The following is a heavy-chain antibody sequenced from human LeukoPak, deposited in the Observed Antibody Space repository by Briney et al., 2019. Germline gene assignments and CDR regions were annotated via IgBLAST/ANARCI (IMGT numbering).Heavy chain of an antibody. V-gene: IGHV3-7*01. CDR2: IKQDGSEK. Sequence: GGSLRLSCAASGFTLSSYWMSWVRQAPGKGLEWVANIKQDGSEKYYVDSVKGRFTISRDNAKNSLYLQMNSLRAEDTAVYYCARDGGPLDYWGQGTLVTVSS. CDR3: ARDGGPLDY. J-gene: IGHJ4*02. CDR1: GFTLSSYW. D-gene: IGHD2-15*01.